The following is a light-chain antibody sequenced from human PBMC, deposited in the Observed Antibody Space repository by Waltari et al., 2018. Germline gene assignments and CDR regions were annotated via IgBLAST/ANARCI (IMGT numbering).Light chain of an antibody. CDR1: QSVSSY. CDR2: DAF. J-gene: IGKJ2*01. CDR3: QQRGDWPYT. V-gene: IGKV3-11*01. Sequence: EIVLTQSPATLSMSPGERATLSCRASQSVSSYLAWYQQQPGQSPRLLIYDAFNRATGIPAMFSGSGSGTDFTLTISSLEPEDFAVYFCQQRGDWPYTFGQGTKLEI.